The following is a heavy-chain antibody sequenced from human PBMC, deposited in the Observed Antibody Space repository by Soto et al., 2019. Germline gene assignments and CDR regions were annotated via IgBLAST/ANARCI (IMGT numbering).Heavy chain of an antibody. Sequence: EVQLVESGGGLVQPGRSLRLSCAASGFSFDDYAMHWVRQAPGKGLAWVSSIRWNSGSIGYADSVKGRFTISRDNAKNSLYLQMNSLRTEDTALYYCAKGQSVLWFGEHLDYWGQGPLVTVSS. V-gene: IGHV3-9*01. J-gene: IGHJ4*02. D-gene: IGHD3-10*01. CDR1: GFSFDDYA. CDR2: IRWNSGSI. CDR3: AKGQSVLWFGEHLDY.